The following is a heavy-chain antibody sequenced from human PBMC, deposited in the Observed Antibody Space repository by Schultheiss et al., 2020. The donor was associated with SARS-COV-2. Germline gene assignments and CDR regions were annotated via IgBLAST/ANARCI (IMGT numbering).Heavy chain of an antibody. V-gene: IGHV3-73*01. CDR2: IRSKANSYAT. Sequence: GGSLRLSCAASGFTFSNAWMSWVRQAPGKGLEWVGRIRSKANSYATAYAASVKGRFTISRDDSKNTAYLQMNSLKTEDTAVYYCTTETTVTTGGIVAFDIWGQGTMVTVSS. D-gene: IGHD4-17*01. J-gene: IGHJ3*02. CDR3: TTETTVTTGGIVAFDI. CDR1: GFTFSNAW.